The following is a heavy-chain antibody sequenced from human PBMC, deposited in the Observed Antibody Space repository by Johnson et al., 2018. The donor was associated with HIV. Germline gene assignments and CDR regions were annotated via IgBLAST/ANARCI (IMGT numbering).Heavy chain of an antibody. V-gene: IGHV3-43D*03. CDR3: AKGPGDALDI. CDR1: GFAFADYG. CDR2: IAWDGISA. Sequence: VQLVESGGVVVWPGGSLRLSCAASGFAFADYGMHWVRQPPGKGLEWVSFIAWDGISAYYAASVKGRFTISRDNNKNSLYLEMNSLRAEDTALYYCAKGPGDALDIWGQGTMVTVSS. J-gene: IGHJ3*02.